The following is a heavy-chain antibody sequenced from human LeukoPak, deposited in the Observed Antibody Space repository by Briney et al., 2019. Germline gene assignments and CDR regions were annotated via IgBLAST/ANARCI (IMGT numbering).Heavy chain of an antibody. CDR2: ICGSGGST. D-gene: IGHD6-19*01. Sequence: PGGPLTLSCAASGFTFSSYAMSWLRQAPGKGLVWVSAICGSGGSTYYADSVKGRFTISRDNSKNTLYLQMNSLRAEDTAVYYCAKDLQGLEPDYFDYWGQGTLVTVSS. CDR1: GFTFSSYA. V-gene: IGHV3-23*01. CDR3: AKDLQGLEPDYFDY. J-gene: IGHJ4*02.